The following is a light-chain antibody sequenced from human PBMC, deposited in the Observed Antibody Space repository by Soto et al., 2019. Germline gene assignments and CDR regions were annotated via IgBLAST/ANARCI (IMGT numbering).Light chain of an antibody. J-gene: IGKJ5*01. CDR2: WAS. CDR1: QSVLYSSNNKNY. Sequence: DIVMTQSPDSLAVSLGERATINCKSSQSVLYSSNNKNYLAWYQQKPGQPPKLLIYWASTRESGVPDRFSGSGSGTDFTLTISALQAEDVAVYYCQQYYSTPSEVTFGQGTRLEIQ. CDR3: QQYYSTPSEVT. V-gene: IGKV4-1*01.